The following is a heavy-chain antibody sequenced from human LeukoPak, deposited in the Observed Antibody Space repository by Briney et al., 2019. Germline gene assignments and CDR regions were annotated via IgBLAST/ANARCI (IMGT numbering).Heavy chain of an antibody. CDR1: GFTFSSNW. D-gene: IGHD1-26*01. Sequence: GGSLRLSCVASGFTFSSNWMHWVRQAPGKGLVWVSRVKGDGSSTSYADSVKGRFTISRDNAKNTLFLQMNSLRAEDTAVYYCVRDGVGAPPFDYWGQGTLVTVSS. CDR2: VKGDGSST. V-gene: IGHV3-74*01. J-gene: IGHJ4*02. CDR3: VRDGVGAPPFDY.